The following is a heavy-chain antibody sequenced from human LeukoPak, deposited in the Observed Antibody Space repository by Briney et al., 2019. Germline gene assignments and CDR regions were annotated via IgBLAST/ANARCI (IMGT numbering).Heavy chain of an antibody. CDR2: IRYDGSNK. CDR3: AKGVEMATISNAFDI. CDR1: GFTFGSYG. D-gene: IGHD5-24*01. V-gene: IGHV3-30*02. Sequence: GGSLRLSCAASGFTFGSYGMHWVRQAPGKGLERVAFIRYDGSNKYYADSVKGRFTISRDNSKNTLYLQVNSLRAEDTAVYYCAKGVEMATISNAFDIWGQGTMVTVSS. J-gene: IGHJ3*02.